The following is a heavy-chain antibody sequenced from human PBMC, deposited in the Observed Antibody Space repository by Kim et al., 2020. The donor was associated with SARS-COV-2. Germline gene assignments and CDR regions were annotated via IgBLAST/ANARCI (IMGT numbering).Heavy chain of an antibody. V-gene: IGHV3-23*01. J-gene: IGHJ4*02. D-gene: IGHD2-15*01. Sequence: DPGKGRLTISIATSKNTLYLHMNSLRAEDAAVYYCARRGCSGGSCYYFDYWGQGTLVTVSS. CDR3: ARRGCSGGSCYYFDY.